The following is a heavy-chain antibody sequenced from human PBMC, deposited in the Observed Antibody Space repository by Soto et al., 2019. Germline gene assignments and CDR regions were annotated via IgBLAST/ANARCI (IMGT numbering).Heavy chain of an antibody. J-gene: IGHJ5*02. V-gene: IGHV3-23*01. CDR1: GFTVGNNY. Sequence: GGSLRLSCAASGFTVGNNYMSWVRQAPGKGLEWVSAISGSGGSTYYADSVKGRFTISRDNSKNTLYLQMNSLRAEDTAVYYCAKDFRLELRVPWGQGTLVTVSS. D-gene: IGHD1-7*01. CDR3: AKDFRLELRVP. CDR2: ISGSGGST.